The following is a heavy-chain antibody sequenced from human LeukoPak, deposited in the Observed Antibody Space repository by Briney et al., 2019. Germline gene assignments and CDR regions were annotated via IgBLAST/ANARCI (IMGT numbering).Heavy chain of an antibody. D-gene: IGHD3-3*01. J-gene: IGHJ6*02. CDR2: IYYSGST. V-gene: IGHV4-31*03. CDR1: GGSVSSGGYY. Sequence: SETLSLTCTVSGGSVSSGGYYWRWIRQHPGKGLEWIGYIYYSGSTYYNPSLKSRVTISVDTSKNQFSLKLSSVTAADTAVYYCARVYDFWSGYYAYYYYYGMDVWGQGTTVTVSS. CDR3: ARVYDFWSGYYAYYYYYGMDV.